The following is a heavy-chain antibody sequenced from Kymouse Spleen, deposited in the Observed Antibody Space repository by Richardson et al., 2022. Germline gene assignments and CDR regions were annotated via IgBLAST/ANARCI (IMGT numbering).Heavy chain of an antibody. J-gene: IGHJ6*02. V-gene: IGHV4-31*03. CDR1: GGSISSGGYY. Sequence: QVQLQESGPGLVKPSQTLSLTCTVSGGSISSGGYYWSWIRQHPGKGLEWIGYIYYSGSTYYNPSLKSRVTISVDTSKNQFSLKLSSVTAADTAVYYCARDHDFWSGYYNYYYYGMDVWGQGTTVTVSS. D-gene: IGHD3-3*01. CDR3: ARDHDFWSGYYNYYYYGMDV. CDR2: IYYSGST.